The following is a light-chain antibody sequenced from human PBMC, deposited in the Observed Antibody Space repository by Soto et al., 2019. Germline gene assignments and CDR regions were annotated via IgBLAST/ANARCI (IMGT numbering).Light chain of an antibody. Sequence: DIQMTQSPSTLSASVGDRVAITCRASRSITNRLAWYQLKPGKAPKVLIYDALNLESGVPSRFSGSGYGTEFTLTIRSLQPDDFATYCCQHYGGMWTFGQGTKVEMK. CDR2: DAL. CDR3: QHYGGMWT. CDR1: RSITNR. J-gene: IGKJ1*01. V-gene: IGKV1-5*01.